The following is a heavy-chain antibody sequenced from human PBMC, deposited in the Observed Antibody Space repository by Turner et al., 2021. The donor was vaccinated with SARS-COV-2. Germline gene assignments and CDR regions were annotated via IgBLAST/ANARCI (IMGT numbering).Heavy chain of an antibody. Sequence: QVQLVQSGDEVKKPGASVKVSCKASGYTFTSYGISWLRQAPGQGLEWMGWISAYNGNTNYAQKLKGRVTMTTDTSTSKAYMELRSLRSDDTAVYYCARDDPDIVATITIYWGQGTLVTVSS. V-gene: IGHV1-18*01. CDR3: ARDDPDIVATITIY. CDR1: GYTFTSYG. CDR2: ISAYNGNT. J-gene: IGHJ4*02. D-gene: IGHD5-12*01.